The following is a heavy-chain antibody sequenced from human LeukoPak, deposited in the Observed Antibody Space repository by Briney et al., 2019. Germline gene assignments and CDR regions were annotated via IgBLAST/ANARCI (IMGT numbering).Heavy chain of an antibody. J-gene: IGHJ4*02. CDR3: AREMRSPRGGFDY. D-gene: IGHD3-10*01. Sequence: SETLSLTCTVSSGSISSTSYYWGWIRQPPGMGLEWIGSMYYSGSTYYIPSLKSRVTISVDTSKSQFSLKLSSVTAADTAVYYCAREMRSPRGGFDYWDQGTLVTVSS. CDR2: MYYSGST. V-gene: IGHV4-39*07. CDR1: SGSISSTSYY.